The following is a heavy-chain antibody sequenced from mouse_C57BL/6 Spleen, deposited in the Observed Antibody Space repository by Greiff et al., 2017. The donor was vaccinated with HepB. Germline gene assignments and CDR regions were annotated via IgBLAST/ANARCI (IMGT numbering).Heavy chain of an antibody. V-gene: IGHV1-42*01. D-gene: IGHD1-1*01. CDR2: INPSTGGT. CDR3: ARYYYGSNWYLDV. Sequence: VQLQQSGPELVKPGASVKISCKASGYSFTGYYMNWVKQSPEKSLEWIGEINPSTGGTTYNQKFKAKATLTVDKSSSTAYMQLKSLTSEDSAVYYCARYYYGSNWYLDVWGTGTTVTVSS. J-gene: IGHJ1*03. CDR1: GYSFTGYY.